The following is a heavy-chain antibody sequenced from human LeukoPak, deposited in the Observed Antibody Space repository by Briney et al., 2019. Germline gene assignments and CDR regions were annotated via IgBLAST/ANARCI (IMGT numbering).Heavy chain of an antibody. V-gene: IGHV4-38-2*02. Sequence: SETLSLTCTVSGYSISSGYYWGWIRQPPGKGLEWIGNIYHSGGTYYNPSLKSRVTISVDTSKNQFSLKLSSVTAADTAVYYCAREYFNYYDTSGDAFDIWGQGTMVTVSS. CDR3: AREYFNYYDTSGDAFDI. CDR1: GYSISSGYY. CDR2: IYHSGGT. J-gene: IGHJ3*02. D-gene: IGHD3-22*01.